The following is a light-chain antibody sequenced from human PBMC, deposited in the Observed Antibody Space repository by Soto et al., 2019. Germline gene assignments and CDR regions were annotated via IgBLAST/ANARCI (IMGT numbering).Light chain of an antibody. V-gene: IGLV2-8*01. CDR1: SSDVGGYNY. CDR2: EVS. CDR3: SSYAGSNIYV. J-gene: IGLJ1*01. Sequence: QSVRTQPASASGSPGRAVTISCTGTSSDVGGYNYVSWYQQHPGKAPKLMIYEVSKRPSGVPDRFSGSKSGNTASLTVSGLQAEDEADYYCSSYAGSNIYVFGTGTKVTVL.